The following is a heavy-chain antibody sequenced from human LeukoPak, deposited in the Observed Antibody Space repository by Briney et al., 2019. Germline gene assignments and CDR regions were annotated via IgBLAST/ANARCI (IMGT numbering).Heavy chain of an antibody. CDR1: GFTFDDYA. J-gene: IGHJ4*02. Sequence: GRSLRLSCAASGFTFDDYAMHWVRQAPGKGLEWVSGISWNSGSIGYADSVKGRFTISRDNAKNSLYLQMSSLRAEDTALYYCAKADSKRYSSSWYDYWGQGTLVTVSS. V-gene: IGHV3-9*01. CDR3: AKADSKRYSSSWYDY. D-gene: IGHD6-13*01. CDR2: ISWNSGSI.